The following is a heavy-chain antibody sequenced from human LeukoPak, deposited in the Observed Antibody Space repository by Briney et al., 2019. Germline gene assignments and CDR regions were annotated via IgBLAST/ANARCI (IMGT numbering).Heavy chain of an antibody. D-gene: IGHD3-3*01. J-gene: IGHJ4*02. CDR3: ARGIDEWLYLNY. CDR1: GFTFSSYA. CDR2: ISTNGGST. Sequence: GGSLRLSCAASGFTFSSYAMHWVRQAPGKGLEYVSAISTNGGSTYYANSVKGRFTISRDNSKNTLYLQMGSLRAEDTAVYYCARGIDEWLYLNYWGQGALVTVSS. V-gene: IGHV3-64*01.